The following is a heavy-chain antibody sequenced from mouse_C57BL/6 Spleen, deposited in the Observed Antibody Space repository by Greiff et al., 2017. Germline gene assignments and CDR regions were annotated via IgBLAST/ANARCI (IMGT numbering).Heavy chain of an antibody. CDR1: GFTFSDYG. J-gene: IGHJ2*01. CDR3: ARQDGSSSFDY. CDR2: ISNLAYSI. V-gene: IGHV5-15*01. D-gene: IGHD1-1*01. Sequence: EVKLQESGGGLVQPGGSLKLSCAASGFTFSDYGMAWVRQAPRKGPEWVAFISNLAYSIYYADTVTGRFTISRENAKNTLYLEMSSLRSEDTAMYDCARQDGSSSFDYWGQGTTLTVSS.